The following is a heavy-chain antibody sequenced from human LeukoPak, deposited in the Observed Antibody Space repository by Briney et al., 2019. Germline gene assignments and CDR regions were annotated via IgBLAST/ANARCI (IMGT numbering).Heavy chain of an antibody. CDR1: GFTFSSYA. V-gene: IGHV3-23*01. CDR3: ARLGARQILEY. CDR2: ISGSGGST. Sequence: GGSLRLSCAASGFTFSSYAMSWVRQAPGKGLEWVSAISGSGGSTYYADSVKGRFTISRDNSKNTLYLQMNSLRAEDTAVYYCARLGARQILEYWGQGTLVTVSS. J-gene: IGHJ4*02. D-gene: IGHD4-17*01.